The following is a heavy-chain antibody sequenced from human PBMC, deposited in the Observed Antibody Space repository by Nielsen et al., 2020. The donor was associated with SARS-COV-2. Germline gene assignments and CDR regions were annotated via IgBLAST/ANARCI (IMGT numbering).Heavy chain of an antibody. CDR2: ISSSSSYT. CDR1: GFTFSTYN. V-gene: IGHV3-21*04. CDR3: ARVGITNCSSTSCYRYYYYGMDV. J-gene: IGHJ6*02. D-gene: IGHD2-2*01. Sequence: GESLKISCAASGFTFSTYNMNWVRQAPGKGLEWVSGISSSSSYTNYADSVKGRFTISRDNAKNSLYLQMNSLRAEDTAVYYCARVGITNCSSTSCYRYYYYGMDVWGQGTTVTVSS.